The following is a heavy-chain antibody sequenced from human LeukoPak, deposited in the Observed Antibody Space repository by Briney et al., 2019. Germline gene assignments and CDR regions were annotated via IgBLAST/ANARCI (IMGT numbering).Heavy chain of an antibody. J-gene: IGHJ4*02. CDR3: AKAHSSSWCEEFDY. V-gene: IGHV3-7*01. CDR1: GLTFTTYW. Sequence: GESLRLSCAASGLTFTTYWMSWVRQAPGKGLEWVANIQQDGTEKYYADSVKGRFTISRDNSKNTLYLQMNSLRAEDTAVYYCAKAHSSSWCEEFDYWGQGTLVTVSS. D-gene: IGHD6-13*01. CDR2: IQQDGTEK.